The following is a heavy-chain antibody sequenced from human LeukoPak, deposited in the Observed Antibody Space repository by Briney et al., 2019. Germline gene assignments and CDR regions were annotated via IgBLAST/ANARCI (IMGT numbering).Heavy chain of an antibody. CDR2: IYTSGST. CDR1: GGSISSGSYY. V-gene: IGHV4-61*02. Sequence: SETLSLTCTVSGGSISSGSYYWSWIRQPAGKGLEWIGRIYTSGSTNYNPSLKSRVTISVDTSKNQFSLKLSSVTDADTAVYYCARVLTGGVWGSYRYTGDAFDIWGQGTMVTVSS. D-gene: IGHD3-16*02. CDR3: ARVLTGGVWGSYRYTGDAFDI. J-gene: IGHJ3*02.